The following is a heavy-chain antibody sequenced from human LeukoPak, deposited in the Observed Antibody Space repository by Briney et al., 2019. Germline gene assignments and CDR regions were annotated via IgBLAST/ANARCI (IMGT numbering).Heavy chain of an antibody. D-gene: IGHD3-3*02. CDR1: GGSISSYY. J-gene: IGHJ3*02. CDR3: ARARGSLAAFDI. Sequence: SETLSLTCTVSGGSISSYYWSWIRQPPGKGLEWIGYIYHSGSTYYNPSLKSRVTISVDRSKNQFSLKLSSVTAADTAVYYCARARGSLAAFDIWGQGTMVTVSS. V-gene: IGHV4-59*01. CDR2: IYHSGST.